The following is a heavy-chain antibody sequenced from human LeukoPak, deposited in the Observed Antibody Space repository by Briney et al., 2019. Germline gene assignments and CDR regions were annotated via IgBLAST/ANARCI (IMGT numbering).Heavy chain of an antibody. V-gene: IGHV4-4*07. D-gene: IGHD2-21*01. CDR2: IYTSGST. CDR3: ARDNGGDYWYSDL. CDR1: GDSVSRYY. Sequence: SETLSLTCTVSGDSVSRYYWTWIRQPAGKGLEWIGRIYTSGSTNYNPSLKSRVTMSVDTSKNQFSPKLNSVTAADTAVYYCARDNGGDYWYSDLWGRGTLVTVSS. J-gene: IGHJ2*01.